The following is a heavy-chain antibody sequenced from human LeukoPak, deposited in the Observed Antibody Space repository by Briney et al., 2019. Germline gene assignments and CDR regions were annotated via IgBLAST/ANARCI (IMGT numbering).Heavy chain of an antibody. J-gene: IGHJ4*02. Sequence: PGGSLRLSCAASGFTFSSYAMHWVRQAPGKGLEWVAVISYDGSNKYYADSVKGRFTISRDNSKNTLYLQMNSLRAEDMAVYYCAKIPMTDIVVVVAAGWGQGTLVTVSS. CDR1: GFTFSSYA. V-gene: IGHV3-30*04. CDR2: ISYDGSNK. D-gene: IGHD2-15*01. CDR3: AKIPMTDIVVVVAAG.